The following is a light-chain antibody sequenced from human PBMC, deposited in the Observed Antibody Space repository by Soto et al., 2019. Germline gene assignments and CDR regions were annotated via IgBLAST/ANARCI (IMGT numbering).Light chain of an antibody. V-gene: IGKV3-20*01. Sequence: EIVLTQSPRTLSLSPGEXATLSCWASQSVSNRYLAWYQQKPGQAPRLLIYGASSRATGIPDRFSGSGSGTDFTLTISRLEPEDFAVYYCQQYDSSWTFGQGTKVDIK. CDR1: QSVSNRY. CDR3: QQYDSSWT. CDR2: GAS. J-gene: IGKJ1*01.